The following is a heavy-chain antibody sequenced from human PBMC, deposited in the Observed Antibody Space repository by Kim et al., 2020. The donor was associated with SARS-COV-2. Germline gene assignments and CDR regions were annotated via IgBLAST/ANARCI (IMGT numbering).Heavy chain of an antibody. Sequence: GGSLRLSCAASGFTFSSYSMNWVRQAPGKGLEGVSKISATGRTIHYADSVKGRFTISRDNAKNSLYLQMNSLRDEDTAVYYCVRDFNYVMDVWGQGTTVTVSS. V-gene: IGHV3-48*02. J-gene: IGHJ6*02. CDR1: GFTFSSYS. CDR2: ISATGRTI. CDR3: VRDFNYVMDV.